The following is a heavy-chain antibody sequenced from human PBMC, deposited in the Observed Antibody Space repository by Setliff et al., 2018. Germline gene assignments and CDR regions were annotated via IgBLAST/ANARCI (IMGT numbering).Heavy chain of an antibody. D-gene: IGHD3-22*01. V-gene: IGHV1-8*02. Sequence: ASVKVSCKASGYPFISYDINWVRQAPGQGLEWMGWMNPNSGKTGYAQKFQGRVIMTRNTSISTAYLELNTLRSDDTAYLEMNSLRVEDTAVYYCAKVGPRGGYYESRGQLGLDAFDVWGQGTMVTVSS. CDR1: GYPFISYD. CDR3: NSLRVEDTAVYYCAKVGPRGGYYESRGQLGLDAFDV. CDR2: MNPNSGKT. J-gene: IGHJ3*01.